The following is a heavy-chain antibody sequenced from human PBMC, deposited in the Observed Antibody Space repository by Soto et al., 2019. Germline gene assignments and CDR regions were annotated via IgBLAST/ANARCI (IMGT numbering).Heavy chain of an antibody. V-gene: IGHV3-7*01. CDR3: ARDQPGPTSY. CDR2: IKEDGSEK. CDR1: RCSCRSYW. Sequence: PGRSPRLPCGGSRCSCRSYWVGWVRQAPGKGLEWVAIIKEDGSEKYYVDSVKGRFTISRDNAKNSLYLQMNSPRAEDTAVYYCARDQPGPTSYWGQGTLVTVSS. J-gene: IGHJ4*02.